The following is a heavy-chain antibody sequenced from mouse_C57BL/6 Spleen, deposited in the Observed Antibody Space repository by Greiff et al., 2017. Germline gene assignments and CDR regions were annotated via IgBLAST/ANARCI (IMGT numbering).Heavy chain of an antibody. CDR1: GYTFTSYD. CDR2: IYPRDGST. J-gene: IGHJ2*01. D-gene: IGHD3-3*01. CDR3: ARLGSGFDY. Sequence: VKLVESGPELVKPGASVKLSCKASGYTFTSYDINWVKQRPGQGLEWIGWIYPRDGSTKYNEKFKGKASLTVYTSSSTAYMELRSPTSEDSAVYFCARLGSGFDYWGQGTTLTVSS. V-gene: IGHV1-85*01.